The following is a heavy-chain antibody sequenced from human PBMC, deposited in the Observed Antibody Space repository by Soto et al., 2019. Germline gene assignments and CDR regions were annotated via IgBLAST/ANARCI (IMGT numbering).Heavy chain of an antibody. Sequence: QVQLVQSGAEVKKPGASVKVSCKASGYTFTSYDINWVRQATGQGLEWMGWMNPNSGNTGYAQKFQGRVTMTRHTSISTAYLELSSLRSEDTAVYYCARATRFGTWFDPWGQGTLVTVSS. J-gene: IGHJ5*02. D-gene: IGHD3-10*01. V-gene: IGHV1-8*01. CDR2: MNPNSGNT. CDR1: GYTFTSYD. CDR3: ARATRFGTWFDP.